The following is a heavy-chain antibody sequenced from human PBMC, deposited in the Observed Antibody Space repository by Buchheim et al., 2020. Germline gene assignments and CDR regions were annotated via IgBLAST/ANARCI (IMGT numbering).Heavy chain of an antibody. CDR2: MNPNSGNT. J-gene: IGHJ5*02. D-gene: IGHD2-15*01. Sequence: QVQLVQSGAEVKKPGASVKVSCKASGYTFTSYDINWVRQATGQGLEWMGWMNPNSGNTGYAQKFQGRVTMTRNNSISTAYMELSSLRSEDTAVYYCARFPQTPEYCSGGSCPNWFDPWGQGTL. CDR1: GYTFTSYD. V-gene: IGHV1-8*01. CDR3: ARFPQTPEYCSGGSCPNWFDP.